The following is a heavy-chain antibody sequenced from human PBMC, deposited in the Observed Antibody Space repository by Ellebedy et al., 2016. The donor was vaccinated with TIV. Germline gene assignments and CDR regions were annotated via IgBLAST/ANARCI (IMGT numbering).Heavy chain of an antibody. D-gene: IGHD6-19*01. CDR2: ISGSGGST. CDR1: GFTFSSYA. CDR3: ARWGLPGKWLVSSGVDY. J-gene: IGHJ4*02. Sequence: GGSLRLSCAASGFTFSSYAMSWVRQAPGKGLEWVSAISGSGGSTYYADSVKGRFTISRDNSKNTLYLQMNSLRAEDTAVYYCARWGLPGKWLVSSGVDYWGQGTLVTVSS. V-gene: IGHV3-23*01.